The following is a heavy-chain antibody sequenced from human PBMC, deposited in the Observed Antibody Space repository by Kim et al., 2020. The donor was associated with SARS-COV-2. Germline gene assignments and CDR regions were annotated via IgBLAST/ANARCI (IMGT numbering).Heavy chain of an antibody. CDR3: ARASFFYDSSGYHFDY. D-gene: IGHD3-22*01. V-gene: IGHV1-69*04. Sequence: KFKGRVTIPADKSTSTAYMELSSLRSEDTAVYYCARASFFYDSSGYHFDYWGQGTLVTVAS. J-gene: IGHJ4*02.